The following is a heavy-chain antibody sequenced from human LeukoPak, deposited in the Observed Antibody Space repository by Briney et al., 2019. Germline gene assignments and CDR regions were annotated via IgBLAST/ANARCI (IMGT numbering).Heavy chain of an antibody. CDR2: IIPIFGTA. J-gene: IGHJ4*02. CDR1: GGTFSSYA. CDR3: ARATPGYYDSSGYYRYFDY. D-gene: IGHD3-22*01. V-gene: IGHV1-69*13. Sequence: ASVKVSCKASGGTFSSYAISWVRQAPGQGLEWMGGIIPIFGTANYAQKFQGRVTITADESTSTAYMELSSLRSEDTAVYYCARATPGYYDSSGYYRYFDYWGQGTLVTVSS.